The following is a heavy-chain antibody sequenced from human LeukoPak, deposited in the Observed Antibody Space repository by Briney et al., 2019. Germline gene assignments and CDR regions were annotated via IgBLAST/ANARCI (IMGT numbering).Heavy chain of an antibody. D-gene: IGHD3-22*01. J-gene: IGHJ4*02. V-gene: IGHV3-30*01. CDR1: GFTFSSYA. Sequence: GGSLRLSCAASGFTFSSYAMHWVRQAPGKGLEGVAVISYDGSNKYYADSVKGRFTISRDNSKNTLYLQMNSLRAEDTAVYYCARDQYYYDSSGYSSAYFDYWGQGTLVTVSS. CDR2: ISYDGSNK. CDR3: ARDQYYYDSSGYSSAYFDY.